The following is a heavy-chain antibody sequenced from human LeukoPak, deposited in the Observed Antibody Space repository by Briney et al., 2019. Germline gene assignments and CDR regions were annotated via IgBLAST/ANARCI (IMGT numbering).Heavy chain of an antibody. Sequence: GGSLRLSCAASGFTFSTYAMGWVRQAPGEGLEWVSSIKGGGGDPFYADSVRGRLTISRDKSKNTLYLQLNSLGAEDTAVYFCAQGGHDFNPFYYWGQGTLVTVSS. CDR2: IKGGGGDP. CDR1: GFTFSTYA. V-gene: IGHV3-23*01. CDR3: AQGGHDFNPFYY. J-gene: IGHJ4*02. D-gene: IGHD2-21*02.